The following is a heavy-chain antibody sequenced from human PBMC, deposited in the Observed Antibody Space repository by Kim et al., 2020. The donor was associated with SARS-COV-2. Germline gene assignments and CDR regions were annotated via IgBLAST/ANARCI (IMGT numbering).Heavy chain of an antibody. Sequence: GGSLRLSCAASGFTFSSYWMSWVRQAPGKGLEWVANIKQDGSEKYYVDSVKGRFTISRDNAKNSLYLQMNSLRAEDTAVYYCARVRVVVAAPYGMDVWGQGTTVTVSS. V-gene: IGHV3-7*01. D-gene: IGHD2-15*01. J-gene: IGHJ6*02. CDR3: ARVRVVVAAPYGMDV. CDR2: IKQDGSEK. CDR1: GFTFSSYW.